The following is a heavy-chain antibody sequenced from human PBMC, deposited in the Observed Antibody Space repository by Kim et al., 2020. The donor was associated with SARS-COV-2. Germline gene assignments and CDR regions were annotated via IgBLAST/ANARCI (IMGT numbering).Heavy chain of an antibody. D-gene: IGHD6-6*01. CDR3: ASKSIAARLNYYYGMDV. CDR1: GYTFTSYD. CDR2: MNPNSGNT. Sequence: ASVKVSCKASGYTFTSYDINWVRQATGQGLEWMGWMNPNSGNTGYAQKFQGRVTMTRNTSISTAYMELSSLRSEDTAVYYCASKSIAARLNYYYGMDVWGQGTTVTVSS. V-gene: IGHV1-8*01. J-gene: IGHJ6*02.